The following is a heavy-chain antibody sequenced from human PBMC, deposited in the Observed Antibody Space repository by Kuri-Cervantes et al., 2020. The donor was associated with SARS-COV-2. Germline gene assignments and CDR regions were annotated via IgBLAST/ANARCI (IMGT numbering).Heavy chain of an antibody. J-gene: IGHJ4*02. CDR2: INPDGSYT. CDR3: VRDGDHWNFDY. Sequence: WSLRLSCAASGFTFSGHWIHWVRQAPGKGLVWVSRINPDGSYTNNADSVKGRFTLSRDNAKSVLFLQMNSLRAEDTAVYYCVRDGDHWNFDYWGQGTRVTVSS. V-gene: IGHV3-74*01. D-gene: IGHD1-1*01. CDR1: GFTFSGHW.